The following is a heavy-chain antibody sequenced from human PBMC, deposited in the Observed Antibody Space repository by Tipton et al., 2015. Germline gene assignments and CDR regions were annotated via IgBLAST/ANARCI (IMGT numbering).Heavy chain of an antibody. CDR3: ARQRDDYVDL. Sequence: QLVQSGGEVKKPGESLKMSCKGSGYSFASYWIGWVRQMPGKGLEWMGIIYPGDSDARVSPSFQGQVTISADKSVSTAYLRWSSLRASDSARFYCARQRDDYVDLWGQGTLGTVSA. D-gene: IGHD2-21*02. V-gene: IGHV5-51*01. CDR1: GYSFASYW. CDR2: IYPGDSDA. J-gene: IGHJ4*02.